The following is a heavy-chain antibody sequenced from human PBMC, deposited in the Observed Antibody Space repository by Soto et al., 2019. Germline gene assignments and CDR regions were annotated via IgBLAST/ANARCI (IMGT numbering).Heavy chain of an antibody. CDR3: ARGYCSGSSCYSASDY. Sequence: GGSLRLSCVASGFISSTQSMNWVRQAPGKGLEWVSYISSGSSTIYYADSVRGRFTISRDNAKNSLYLQMNSLRDEDTAVYYCARGYCSGSSCYSASDYWGQGTQVTVSS. D-gene: IGHD2-15*01. CDR1: GFISSTQS. J-gene: IGHJ4*02. V-gene: IGHV3-48*02. CDR2: ISSGSSTI.